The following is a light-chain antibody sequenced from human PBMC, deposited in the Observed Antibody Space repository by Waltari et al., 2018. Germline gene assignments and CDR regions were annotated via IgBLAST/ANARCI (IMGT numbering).Light chain of an antibody. V-gene: IGLV3-21*02. CDR2: DDS. J-gene: IGLJ2*01. CDR3: QVWDGSTDVV. Sequence: SYVLTQPPSVSVPPGQTPRVTCGGNNIGSKSVHWYRQRPGQAPILVLYDDSDRPSGIPDRFSGSNSGNTATLTISRVEAGDEADYYCQVWDGSTDVVFGGGTKLTVL. CDR1: NIGSKS.